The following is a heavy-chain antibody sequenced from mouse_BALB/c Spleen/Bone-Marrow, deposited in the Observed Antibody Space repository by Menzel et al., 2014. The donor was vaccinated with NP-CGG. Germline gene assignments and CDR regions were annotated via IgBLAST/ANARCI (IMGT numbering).Heavy chain of an antibody. CDR2: ISYDGSN. Sequence: EVQLVESGPGLVKPSQSLSLTCSVTGYFITSGYYWHWIRQFPGNKLEWMGYISYDGSNNYNPSLKNRISITRDTSKNQFFLKLNSGTSEDTATYYCAKDRYFDYWGQGTTLTVFS. J-gene: IGHJ2*01. V-gene: IGHV3-6*02. CDR1: GYFITSGYY. CDR3: AKDRYFDY.